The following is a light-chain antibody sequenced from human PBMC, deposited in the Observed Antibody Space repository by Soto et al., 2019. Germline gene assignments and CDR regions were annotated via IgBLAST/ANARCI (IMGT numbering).Light chain of an antibody. J-gene: IGLJ1*01. V-gene: IGLV1-40*01. CDR1: SSNIGAGYD. CDR2: TNN. CDR3: QSFDSSLVNYV. Sequence: QSVLTQPPSVSGAPGQRVTISCTGSSSNIGAGYDVHWYQQLPGTAPKLLIYTNNNRPSGVPDRFSGSKSGTSASLAITGLQVEDEADYYCQSFDSSLVNYVFGTGTKLTVL.